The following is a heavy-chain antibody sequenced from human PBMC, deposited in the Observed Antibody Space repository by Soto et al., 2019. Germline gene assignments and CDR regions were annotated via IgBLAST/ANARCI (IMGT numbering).Heavy chain of an antibody. CDR3: ARDWNDVDTAMVKDY. D-gene: IGHD5-18*01. J-gene: IGHJ4*02. CDR2: ISAYNGNT. CDR1: GYTFTSYG. Sequence: ASVKVSCKASGYTFTSYGISWVRQAPGQGLEWMGWISAYNGNTNYAQKLQGRVTMTTDTSTSTAYMELRSLRSDDTAVYYCARDWNDVDTAMVKDYWGQGTLVTVSS. V-gene: IGHV1-18*04.